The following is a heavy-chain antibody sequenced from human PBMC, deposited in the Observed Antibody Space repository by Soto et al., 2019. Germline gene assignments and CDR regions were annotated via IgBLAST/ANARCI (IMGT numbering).Heavy chain of an antibody. CDR2: IYYSGST. V-gene: IGHV4-39*01. CDR1: GGSISSSSYY. D-gene: IGHD2-2*01. Sequence: SETLSLTCTDSGGSISSSSYYWGWIRQPPGKGLEWIGSIYYSGSTYYNPSLKSRVTISVDTSKNQFSLKLSSVTAADTAVYYCARVGFVVVPAAPPQYFDYWGQGTLVTVSS. CDR3: ARVGFVVVPAAPPQYFDY. J-gene: IGHJ4*02.